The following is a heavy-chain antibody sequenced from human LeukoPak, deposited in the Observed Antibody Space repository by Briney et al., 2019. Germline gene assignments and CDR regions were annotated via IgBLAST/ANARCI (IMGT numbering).Heavy chain of an antibody. V-gene: IGHV4-59*01. Sequence: SETLSLTCTVSGGSISSYYWSWIRQPPGKGLEWIGYIYYSGTTNYNPSLKSRVTISVDTSNNHFSLKLSSVTAADTAVYYCARGVYIAAAQYGYWGQGTLVTVSS. CDR1: GGSISSYY. D-gene: IGHD6-13*01. J-gene: IGHJ4*02. CDR2: IYYSGTT. CDR3: ARGVYIAAAQYGY.